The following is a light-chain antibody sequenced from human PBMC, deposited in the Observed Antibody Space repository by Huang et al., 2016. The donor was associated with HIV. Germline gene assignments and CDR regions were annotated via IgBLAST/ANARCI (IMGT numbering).Light chain of an antibody. CDR2: ATS. J-gene: IGKJ5*01. CDR3: QQTDRFSIT. CDR1: QDISSY. V-gene: IGKV1-12*01. Sequence: DIQMTQSPSSVSASVGERVTITCRASQDISSYVAWYQQKPGKAPKLLIYATSPLQSGVPSRFSGSSSGTEFTLTISSLQPEDFATYYCQQTDRFSITFGQGTRLEIK.